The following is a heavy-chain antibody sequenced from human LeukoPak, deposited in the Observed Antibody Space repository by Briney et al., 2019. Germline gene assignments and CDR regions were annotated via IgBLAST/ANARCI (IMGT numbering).Heavy chain of an antibody. CDR3: ARGVDGNSIY. J-gene: IGHJ4*02. V-gene: IGHV1-2*02. CDR1: GYTFTGYY. Sequence: ASVKVSCKASGYTFTGYYMHWVRQAPGQGLEWLGWINPNSGGTNYAQKFQGRVTMTRDTSISTAYMELSSLRSDDTAVYYFARGVDGNSIYWGQGTLVTVSS. D-gene: IGHD4-23*01. CDR2: INPNSGGT.